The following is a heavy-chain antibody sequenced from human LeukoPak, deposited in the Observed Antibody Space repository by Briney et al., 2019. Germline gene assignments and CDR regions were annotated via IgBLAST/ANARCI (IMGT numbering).Heavy chain of an antibody. Sequence: GASVKVSCKASGYTFTGYYMHWVRQAPGQGLEWMGWINPNSGGTNYAQKFQGRVTMARDTSISTAYMELSRLTSDDTAGYYCASLSPYSGEPRDFDYWGQGTLVTVSS. V-gene: IGHV1-2*02. CDR1: GYTFTGYY. CDR2: INPNSGGT. D-gene: IGHD1-26*01. J-gene: IGHJ4*02. CDR3: ASLSPYSGEPRDFDY.